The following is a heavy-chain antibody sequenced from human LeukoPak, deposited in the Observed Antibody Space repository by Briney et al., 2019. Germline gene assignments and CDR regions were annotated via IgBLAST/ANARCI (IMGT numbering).Heavy chain of an antibody. Sequence: SETLSLTCAVYGGSFSGYYWSWIRQPPGRGLEWIGYIYYSGSTNYNPSLKSRVTISVDTSKNQFSLKLSSVTAADTAVYSCASSKYYYYYYMDVWGKGTTVTISS. CDR2: IYYSGST. CDR1: GGSFSGYY. V-gene: IGHV4-59*01. D-gene: IGHD2-2*01. CDR3: ASSKYYYYYYMDV. J-gene: IGHJ6*03.